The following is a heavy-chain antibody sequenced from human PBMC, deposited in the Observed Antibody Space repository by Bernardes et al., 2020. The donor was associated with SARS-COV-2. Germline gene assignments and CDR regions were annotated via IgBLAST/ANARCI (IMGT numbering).Heavy chain of an antibody. CDR2: SSGGDGAT. D-gene: IGHD2-21*01. Sequence: GGSLRRSCVASGFGFSSNGMSWVRRAPGKGLEWVSSSGGDGATHYADSVRGRFSISRDTSKNTLFLQMNSLRAEDTAVYYCAKDLFWWSAADFWGQGTLVTVSS. V-gene: IGHV3-23*01. CDR1: GFGFSSNG. CDR3: AKDLFWWSAADF. J-gene: IGHJ4*02.